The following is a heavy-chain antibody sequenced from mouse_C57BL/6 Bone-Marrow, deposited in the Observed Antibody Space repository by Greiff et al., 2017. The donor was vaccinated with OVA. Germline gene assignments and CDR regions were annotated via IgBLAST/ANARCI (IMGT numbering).Heavy chain of an antibody. V-gene: IGHV1-50*01. CDR2: IDPSDSYP. CDR1: GYTFTSYW. Sequence: QVQLQQPGAELVKPGASVKLSCKASGYTFTSYWMQWVKQRPGQGLEWIGEIDPSDSYPNYNQKFKGKATLTVDTSSSTAYMQLSSLTSEDSAVYYCARSDYYYAMDYWGQGTSVTVSS. J-gene: IGHJ4*01. CDR3: ARSDYYYAMDY. D-gene: IGHD2-13*01.